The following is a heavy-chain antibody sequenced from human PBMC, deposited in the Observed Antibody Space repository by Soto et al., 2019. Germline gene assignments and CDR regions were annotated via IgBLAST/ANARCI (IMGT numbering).Heavy chain of an antibody. V-gene: IGHV1-69*12. CDR3: ASGIQLWLPRIHAGYSG. J-gene: IGHJ4*02. CDR1: GGTFSTYA. Sequence: QVQLVQSGAEVKKPESSVKVSCKAPGGTFSTYAISWVRQAPGQGLEWMGGIIPMFGTANYAQRFQDRVTVTEEEATETVDMELASLRSEASAVYFRASGIQLWLPRIHAGYSGWGQGTLVTVSS. CDR2: IIPMFGTA. D-gene: IGHD5-18*01.